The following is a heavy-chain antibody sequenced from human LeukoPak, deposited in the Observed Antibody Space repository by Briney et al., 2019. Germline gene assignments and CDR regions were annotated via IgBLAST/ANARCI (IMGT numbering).Heavy chain of an antibody. J-gene: IGHJ4*02. CDR2: IYTSGST. Sequence: PSETLSLTCAVYGGSFSGYYWSWIRQPAGKGLEWIGRIYTSGSTNYNPSLKSRVTMSVDTSKNQFSLKLSSVTAADTAVYYCARYRDYYDSSGFDYWGQGTLVTVSS. D-gene: IGHD3-22*01. CDR3: ARYRDYYDSSGFDY. CDR1: GGSFSGYY. V-gene: IGHV4-59*10.